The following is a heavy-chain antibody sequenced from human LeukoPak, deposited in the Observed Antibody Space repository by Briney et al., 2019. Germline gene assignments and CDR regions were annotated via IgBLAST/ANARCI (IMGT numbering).Heavy chain of an antibody. J-gene: IGHJ5*02. D-gene: IGHD2-2*01. CDR2: IYYSGST. CDR3: ARRKRSGCSSTSCLLNWFDP. Sequence: SETLSLTCSVSGGPINTRDFSWGWIRQPPGKGLEWIGSIYYSGSTYYMPSLRSRVTMSVDTSNNQFSLQLSSVTAADTAVYYCARRKRSGCSSTSCLLNWFDPWGQGTLVTVSS. V-gene: IGHV4-39*01. CDR1: GGPINTRDFS.